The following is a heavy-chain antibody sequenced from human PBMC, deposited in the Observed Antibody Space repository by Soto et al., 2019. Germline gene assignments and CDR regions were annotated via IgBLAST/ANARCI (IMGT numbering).Heavy chain of an antibody. J-gene: IGHJ4*01. D-gene: IGHD6-19*01. CDR1: GDSISSYY. CDR2: IYYSGNT. V-gene: IGHV4-59*08. CDR3: ARKGACTGWAFDY. Sequence: QVQLQESGPGLVKPSETLSLTCTVSGDSISSYYWSWIRQPPGKGLEWIGYIYYSGNTNYNPSLKSRVTISVDTSKNQFSLKLSSVTAADTAVYFCARKGACTGWAFDYWGHGTLVTVSS.